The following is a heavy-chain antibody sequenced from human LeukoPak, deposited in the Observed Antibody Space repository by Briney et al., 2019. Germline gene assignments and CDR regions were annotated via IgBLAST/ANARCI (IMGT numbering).Heavy chain of an antibody. Sequence: GGSLKLSCAASGFTFSSYGMHWVRQAPGKGLEWVAVIWYDGSNKYYADSVKGRFTISRDNSKSTLYMQMNSLRAEDTAVYYCARDITIFGDYGMDVWGQGTPVTVSS. D-gene: IGHD3-3*01. CDR2: IWYDGSNK. CDR3: ARDITIFGDYGMDV. V-gene: IGHV3-33*01. CDR1: GFTFSSYG. J-gene: IGHJ6*02.